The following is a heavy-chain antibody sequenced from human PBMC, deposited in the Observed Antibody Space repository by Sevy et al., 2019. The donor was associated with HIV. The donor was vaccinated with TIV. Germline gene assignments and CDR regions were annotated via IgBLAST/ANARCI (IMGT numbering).Heavy chain of an antibody. J-gene: IGHJ3*01. Sequence: GGSLRLSCAVSGMKVNDYSMHWVRQAPGKGLEWVAGTTWNGGMIDYGDSVKGRFTISRDIAKNSLYLQMNNLRVEDTALYYCVKDLSYSFLDVLLVWGQGTMVTVSS. CDR1: GMKVNDYS. V-gene: IGHV3-9*01. D-gene: IGHD3-10*02. CDR3: VKDLSYSFLDVLLV. CDR2: TTWNGGMI.